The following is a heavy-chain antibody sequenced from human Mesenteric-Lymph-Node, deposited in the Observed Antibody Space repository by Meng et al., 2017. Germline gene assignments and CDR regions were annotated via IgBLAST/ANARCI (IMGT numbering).Heavy chain of an antibody. CDR2: IYHSGST. Sequence: QVQLQQGGDGLVSPSDNLHLTWAVYGGSFSGYYWRWIRQPPGKGLEWIGEIYHSGSTNYNPSLKSRVTISVDKSKNQFSLKLSSVTAADTAVYYCARDNSSGYYGNWGQGTLVTVSS. D-gene: IGHD3-22*01. J-gene: IGHJ1*01. CDR3: ARDNSSGYYGN. V-gene: IGHV4-34*01. CDR1: GGSFSGYY.